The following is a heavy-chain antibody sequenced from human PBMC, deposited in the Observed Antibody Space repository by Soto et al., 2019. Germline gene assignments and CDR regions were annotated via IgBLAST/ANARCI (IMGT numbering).Heavy chain of an antibody. CDR2: ISGSGGST. J-gene: IGHJ4*02. D-gene: IGHD1-26*01. CDR1: GFTFSSYA. CDR3: SKKRVGATIGFDH. Sequence: EVQLLESGGGLVQPGGSLRLSCAASGFTFSSYAMSWVRQAPGKGLEWVSAISGSGGSTYYADSVKGRFTISRDNSKNTLYLQRNSVRAEYTAVYYCSKKRVGATIGFDHWGQGTLVTVSS. V-gene: IGHV3-23*01.